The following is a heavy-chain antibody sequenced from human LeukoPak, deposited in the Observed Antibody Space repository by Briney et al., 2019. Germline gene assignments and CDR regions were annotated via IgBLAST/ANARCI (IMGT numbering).Heavy chain of an antibody. V-gene: IGHV1-18*04. Sequence: ASVKVSCKASGYTFTNFYMHWVRQAPGQGLEWMGWISAYNGNTNYAQKLQGRVTMTTDTSTSTAYMELRSLRSDDTAVYYCAIPAVESYYYYGMDVWGQGTTVTVSS. J-gene: IGHJ6*02. CDR2: ISAYNGNT. D-gene: IGHD2-2*01. CDR3: AIPAVESYYYYGMDV. CDR1: GYTFTNFY.